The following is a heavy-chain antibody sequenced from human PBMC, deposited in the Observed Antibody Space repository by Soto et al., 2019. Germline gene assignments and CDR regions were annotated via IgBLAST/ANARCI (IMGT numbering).Heavy chain of an antibody. D-gene: IGHD3-10*01. Sequence: ASVKVSCKASGGTFSSYTISWVRQAPGQGLEWMGRIIPILGIANYAQKFQGRVTITADKSTSTAYMELSSLRSEDTAVYYCARDHGYYGPYDYWGQGTLVTVSS. J-gene: IGHJ4*02. CDR1: GGTFSSYT. CDR3: ARDHGYYGPYDY. V-gene: IGHV1-69*04. CDR2: IIPILGIA.